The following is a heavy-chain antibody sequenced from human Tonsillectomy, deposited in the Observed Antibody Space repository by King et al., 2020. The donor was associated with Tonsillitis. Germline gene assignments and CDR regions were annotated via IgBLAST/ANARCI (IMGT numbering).Heavy chain of an antibody. CDR3: ARGPRSEEYNDFLTGYYCDY. J-gene: IGHJ4*02. CDR1: GYTFNGYD. D-gene: IGHD3-9*01. Sequence: AQLVQSGAEVKKPGASVKVSCKASGYTFNGYDMHWVRQAPGQGLEWMGWINPNSGGTKYTQKFQGRVTMTRDTSISTVYMELSRLRSDDTAVYYCARGPRSEEYNDFLTGYYCDYWGQGTLVTVSS. V-gene: IGHV1-2*02. CDR2: INPNSGGT.